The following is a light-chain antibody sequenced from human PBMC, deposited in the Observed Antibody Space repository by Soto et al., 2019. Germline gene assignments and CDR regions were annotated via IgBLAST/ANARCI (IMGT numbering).Light chain of an antibody. CDR3: QHYNSFPWT. J-gene: IGKJ1*01. CDR1: QSIINW. V-gene: IGKV1-5*03. CDR2: KAS. Sequence: DIQMTQSPSTLSASVGDRVTITFRASQSIINWLGWYQQKPGKAPKLLIYKASSLESGVPSRFSGSGSGTDFTLTINRLQPDDFATYYCQHYNSFPWTFGQGTKVDIK.